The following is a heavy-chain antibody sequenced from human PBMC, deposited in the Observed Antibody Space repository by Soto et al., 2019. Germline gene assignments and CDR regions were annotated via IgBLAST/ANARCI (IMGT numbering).Heavy chain of an antibody. V-gene: IGHV3-30*18. Sequence: PGGSLRLSCAASGFTFSSYGMHWVRQAPGKGLEWVAVISYDGSNKYYADSVKGRFTISRDNSKNTLYLQMNSLRAEDTAVYYCAKMTLVVAYMSGGNYFDYWGQGTLVTVSS. CDR1: GFTFSSYG. D-gene: IGHD3-22*01. J-gene: IGHJ4*02. CDR2: ISYDGSNK. CDR3: AKMTLVVAYMSGGNYFDY.